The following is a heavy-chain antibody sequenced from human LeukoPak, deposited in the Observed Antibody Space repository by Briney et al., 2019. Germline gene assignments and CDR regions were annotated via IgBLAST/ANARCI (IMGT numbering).Heavy chain of an antibody. V-gene: IGHV3-30-3*01. CDR1: GSTFSNYA. CDR2: VSYDGSNN. CDR3: ARENTRFFDY. D-gene: IGHD3-10*02. Sequence: PGRSLRLSCAASGSTFSNYAMHWVRQAAGKGLEWVAVVSYDGSNNYHADSVKGRFTISRDNAKNTLYLQMNSLRAEDTAVYYCARENTRFFDYWGQGTLVTVSS. J-gene: IGHJ4*02.